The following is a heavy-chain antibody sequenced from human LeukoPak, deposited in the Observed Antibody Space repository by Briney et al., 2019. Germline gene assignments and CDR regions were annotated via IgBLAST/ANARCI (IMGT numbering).Heavy chain of an antibody. V-gene: IGHV3-23*01. CDR3: AQQVGYCSSGSCYFTY. CDR2: ISNTGGST. CDR1: GFSFNTYA. J-gene: IGHJ1*01. Sequence: GGSLRLSCAASGFSFNTYAMSRVRQAPGKGLEWVSAISNTGGSTYYADSVKGRFTISRDKSKNTLSLQMNSLRAEDTAVYYCAQQVGYCSSGSCYFTYWGQGTLVTVSS. D-gene: IGHD2-15*01.